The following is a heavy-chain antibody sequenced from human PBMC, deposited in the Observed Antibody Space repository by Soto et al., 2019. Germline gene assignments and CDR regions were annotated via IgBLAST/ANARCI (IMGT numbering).Heavy chain of an antibody. V-gene: IGHV4-31*03. CDR2: IYYSGST. CDR3: PLRLGDPGRLYFDY. CDR1: GGSISSGGYY. D-gene: IGHD3-16*01. J-gene: IGHJ4*02. Sequence: QVQLQESGPGLVKPSQTLSLTCTVSGGSISSGGYYCSWIRQHPGKGLEWIGYIYYSGSTYYNPSLKSRVSISVDTSKNQFSLKLSSVTAADTAVYYCPLRLGDPGRLYFDYWGQGTLVTVSS.